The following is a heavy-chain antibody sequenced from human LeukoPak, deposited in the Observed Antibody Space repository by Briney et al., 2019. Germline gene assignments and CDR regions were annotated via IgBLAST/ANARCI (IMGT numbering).Heavy chain of an antibody. J-gene: IGHJ5*02. CDR3: ARGITMVRGVIIREGNWFDP. Sequence: SQTLSLTCAISGDSVSSNSAAWNWIRQSPSRGLEWLGRTYYRSKWYNDYAVSVKSRITNNPDTSKNQFSLQLNSVTPEDTAVYYCARGITMVRGVIIREGNWFDPWGQGTLVTVSS. CDR2: TYYRSKWYN. CDR1: GDSVSSNSAA. V-gene: IGHV6-1*01. D-gene: IGHD3-10*01.